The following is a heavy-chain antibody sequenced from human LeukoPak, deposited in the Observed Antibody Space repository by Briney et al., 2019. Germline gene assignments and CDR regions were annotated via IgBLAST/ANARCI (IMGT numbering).Heavy chain of an antibody. V-gene: IGHV1-18*01. CDR2: ISGYNGDT. D-gene: IGHD3-3*01. CDR1: GYTFTSHG. Sequence: ASVKVSCRTSGYTFTSHGITWVRQAPGQGLEWMGWISGYNGDTIYAQKFQGRVTMTTDTSTSTAYMELRSLRSDDTAVYYCARVGSDYDFWSGYYGRVPNDYWGQGTLVTVSS. CDR3: ARVGSDYDFWSGYYGRVPNDY. J-gene: IGHJ4*02.